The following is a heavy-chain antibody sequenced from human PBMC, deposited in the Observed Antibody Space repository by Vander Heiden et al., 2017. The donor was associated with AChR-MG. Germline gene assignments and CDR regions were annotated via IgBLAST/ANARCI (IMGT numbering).Heavy chain of an antibody. V-gene: IGHV4-59*08. Sequence: QVQLQESGPVLVKPSETLSLTCTVSGDSISSYYLSWVRQPPGKGLGWLGYVYDAGSTTYNPSLKGRVTISVDTSKNQISLRLSSVTAADTALYYCASQRGGWRYYYGLDVWGQGTTVTVSS. CDR2: VYDAGST. J-gene: IGHJ6*02. D-gene: IGHD6-19*01. CDR1: GDSISSYY. CDR3: ASQRGGWRYYYGLDV.